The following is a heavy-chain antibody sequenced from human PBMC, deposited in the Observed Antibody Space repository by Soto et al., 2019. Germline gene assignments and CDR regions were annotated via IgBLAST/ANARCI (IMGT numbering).Heavy chain of an antibody. CDR3: ASDMSTT. D-gene: IGHD2-2*01. J-gene: IGHJ5*02. CDR2: MNPNSGHT. CDR1: GYTFTSHD. V-gene: IGHV1-8*01. Sequence: QVQLVQSGAEVKKPGASVKVSCKASGYTFTSHDINWMRQATGQGLEWMGWMNPNSGHTNYAQKIQGRVTTTRDTSISTAYMELTNLRSEYTAIYYCASDMSTTWGQGTLVTVSS.